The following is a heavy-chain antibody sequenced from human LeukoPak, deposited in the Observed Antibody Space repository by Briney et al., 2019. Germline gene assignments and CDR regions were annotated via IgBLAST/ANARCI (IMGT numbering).Heavy chain of an antibody. CDR3: ALLAVASDFDY. V-gene: IGHV3-48*03. J-gene: IGHJ4*02. CDR2: ISSGASTM. CDR1: GFMFRSFE. D-gene: IGHD6-19*01. Sequence: GGSLRLSCAASGFMFRSFEMYWVRQAPGKGLEWVAYISSGASTMYYADSVKGRFTIFRDDAKNSLFLQMNSLRAEDTAVYYCALLAVASDFDYWGQGTLVTVSS.